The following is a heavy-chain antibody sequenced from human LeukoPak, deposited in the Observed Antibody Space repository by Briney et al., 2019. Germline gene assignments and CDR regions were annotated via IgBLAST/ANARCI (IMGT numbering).Heavy chain of an antibody. Sequence: PSETLSLTCAVSGGSISSSNWWSWVRQPPGKGLEWIGEIYHSGSTNYNPSLKSRVTISVDKSKNQFSLKLSSVTAADTAVYYCARGMHYYDSSGYWGGAFDIWGQGTMVTVSS. V-gene: IGHV4-4*02. CDR3: ARGMHYYDSSGYWGGAFDI. CDR1: GGSISSSNW. CDR2: IYHSGST. J-gene: IGHJ3*02. D-gene: IGHD3-22*01.